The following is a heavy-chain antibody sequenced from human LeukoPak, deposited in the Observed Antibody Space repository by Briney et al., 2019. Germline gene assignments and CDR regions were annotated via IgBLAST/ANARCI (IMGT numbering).Heavy chain of an antibody. D-gene: IGHD2-15*01. CDR2: IYYSGST. CDR3: ARHGSNCSGGSCYTRIGAFDI. V-gene: IGHV4-39*01. CDR1: GGSISSSSYY. Sequence: SETLSLTCTVSGGSISSSSYYWAWIRQPPGKGLEWIGSIYYSGSTYYNPSLKSRVTISVDTSKNQFSLKLSSVTAADTAVYYCARHGSNCSGGSCYTRIGAFDIWGQGTMVTVSS. J-gene: IGHJ3*02.